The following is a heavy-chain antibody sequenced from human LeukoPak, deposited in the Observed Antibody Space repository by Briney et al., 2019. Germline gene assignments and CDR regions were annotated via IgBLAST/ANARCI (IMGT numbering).Heavy chain of an antibody. CDR3: ARGISRAKTDY. J-gene: IGHJ4*02. CDR1: CGSINSYY. V-gene: IGHV4-59*01. CDR2: IYYSGSS. Sequence: KPSETLSLTCTVSCGSINSYYWSWIRQPPGKGLEWIGYIYYSGSSNYNPSLKSRVSLSLDTSKNQFSLKLSAVTAADTAVYFCARGISRAKTDYWGQGTLVTVSS.